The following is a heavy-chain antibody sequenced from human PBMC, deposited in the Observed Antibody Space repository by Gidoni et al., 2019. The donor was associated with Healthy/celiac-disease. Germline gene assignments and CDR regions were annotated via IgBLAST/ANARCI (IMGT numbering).Heavy chain of an antibody. CDR1: VFTFSRYA. J-gene: IGHJ5*02. CDR2: ISGSGGST. CDR3: AKDRGSGWVDSWFDP. Sequence: EVQLLESGGGLVQPGGSLRLSCAASVFTFSRYAMSWVRQAPGKGLEWVSAISGSGGSTYYADSVKGRFTISRDNSKNTLYLQMNSLRAEDTAVYYCAKDRGSGWVDSWFDPWGQGTLVTVSS. D-gene: IGHD6-19*01. V-gene: IGHV3-23*01.